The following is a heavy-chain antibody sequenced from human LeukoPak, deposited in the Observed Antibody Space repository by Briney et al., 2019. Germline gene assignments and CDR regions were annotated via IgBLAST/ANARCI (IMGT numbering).Heavy chain of an antibody. CDR1: GGSISSDY. J-gene: IGHJ3*02. CDR2: IIYSGST. D-gene: IGHD1/OR15-1a*01. Sequence: SETLSLTCTVSGGSISSDYWSWIRQPPGKGLEWIGYIIYSGSTYYNPSLRSRVTISVDVSTNQLSLTLTSVNDADTALYYCARIPPRRTKGKGGAFDIWGQGTLVSVHS. CDR3: ARIPPRRTKGKGGAFDI. V-gene: IGHV4-59*01.